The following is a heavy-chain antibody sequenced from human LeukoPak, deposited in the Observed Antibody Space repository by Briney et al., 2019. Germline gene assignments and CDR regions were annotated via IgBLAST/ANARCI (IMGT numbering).Heavy chain of an antibody. CDR1: GGSISRDY. CDR3: AIFFFKQKTAYEMDWFDP. D-gene: IGHD5-24*01. V-gene: IGHV4-59*01. J-gene: IGHJ5*02. CDR2: IYYSGSP. Sequence: PSKTLPLTCTLSGGSISRDYRNWIRQPPGKGPEWNGYIYYSGSPNSTPSLKSRVLISVDASKNQFSLKLSSVTAADTAVYYCAIFFFKQKTAYEMDWFDPWGQGTLVTVSS.